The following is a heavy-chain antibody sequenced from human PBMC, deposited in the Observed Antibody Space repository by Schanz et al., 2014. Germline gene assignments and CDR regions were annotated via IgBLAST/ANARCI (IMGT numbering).Heavy chain of an antibody. CDR1: GFIFSSYG. V-gene: IGHV3-33*01. D-gene: IGHD3-9*01. J-gene: IGHJ4*02. CDR2: IWSDGSTK. Sequence: QVQLVESGGGVVQPGGSLRLSCAASGFIFSSYGLHWVRQAPGKGPEWVAVIWSDGSTKYYADSVKGRFTISRDNAKNTLYLQMNSLRAEDTAVYYCARDSRPNYDFLTAYYSIDYWGQGTLVTVSS. CDR3: ARDSRPNYDFLTAYYSIDY.